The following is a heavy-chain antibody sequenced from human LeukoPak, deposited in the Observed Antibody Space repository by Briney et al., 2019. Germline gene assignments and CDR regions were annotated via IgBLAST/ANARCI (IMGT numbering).Heavy chain of an antibody. CDR3: ARVSWFPGTSYYYMDV. CDR2: IHYSGTT. J-gene: IGHJ6*03. CDR1: GGSISSYY. D-gene: IGHD1-1*01. V-gene: IGHV4-59*01. Sequence: SETLSLTCTVSGGSISSYYWGWIRQPPGKGLEWIGYIHYSGTTNYNPSLKSRVTISVDTSKNQFSLNLSSVTAADTAVYFCARVSWFPGTSYYYMDVWGKGTTVTVSS.